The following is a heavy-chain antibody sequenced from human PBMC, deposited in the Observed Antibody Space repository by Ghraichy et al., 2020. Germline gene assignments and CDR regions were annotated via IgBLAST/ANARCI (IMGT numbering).Heavy chain of an antibody. Sequence: SETLSLTCTVSGGSISSSSYYWGWIRQPPGKGREWIGSIYYSGSTYYNPSLKSRVTISVDTSKNQFSLKLSSVTAADTAVYYCARPHFDWLLNNWFDPWGQGTLVTVSS. D-gene: IGHD3-9*01. J-gene: IGHJ5*02. CDR2: IYYSGST. V-gene: IGHV4-39*01. CDR3: ARPHFDWLLNNWFDP. CDR1: GGSISSSSYY.